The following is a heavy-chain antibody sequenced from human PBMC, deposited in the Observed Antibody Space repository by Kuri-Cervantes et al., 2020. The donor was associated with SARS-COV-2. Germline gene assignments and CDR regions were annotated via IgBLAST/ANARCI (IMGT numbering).Heavy chain of an antibody. D-gene: IGHD3-3*01. CDR1: GFTFSRYS. J-gene: IGHJ4*02. Sequence: GESLKISCAASGFTFSRYSMHWVRQAPGKGLVWVSRIESDGSSTTYADSVKGRFTISRDNFKNTLYLQMNSLRAEDTAVYYCARGIAAEYDFWSGADYWGQGTLVTVSS. CDR2: IESDGSST. CDR3: ARGIAAEYDFWSGADY. V-gene: IGHV3-74*01.